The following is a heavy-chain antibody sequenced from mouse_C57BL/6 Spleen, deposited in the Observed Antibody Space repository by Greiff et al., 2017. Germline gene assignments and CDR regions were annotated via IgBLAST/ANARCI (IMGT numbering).Heavy chain of an antibody. CDR3: TRGERDY. Sequence: QVQLKQSGAELVRPGASVTLSCKASGYTFTDYEMHWVKQTPVHGLEWIGAIDPDTGGTAYNQKFKGKAILTADKSSSTAYMELRSLTSEDSAVYYCTRGERDYWGQGTTLTVSS. CDR2: IDPDTGGT. CDR1: GYTFTDYE. V-gene: IGHV1-15*01. J-gene: IGHJ2*01.